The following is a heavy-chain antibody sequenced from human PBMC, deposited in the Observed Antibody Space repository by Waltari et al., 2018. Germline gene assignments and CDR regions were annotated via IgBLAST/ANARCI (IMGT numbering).Heavy chain of an antibody. CDR1: GGAISRGDYY. CDR3: ARVSEVGFYFDY. V-gene: IGHV4-30-4*08. CDR2: IYYSGST. Sequence: QLPRQGSGAGLVTPSQSLSRTFTVSGGAISRGDYYWSWIRQPPGKGLEWIGYIYYSGSTYYNPSLKSRVTISVDTSKNQFSLKLSSVTAADTAVYYCARVSEVGFYFDYWGQGTLVTVSS. J-gene: IGHJ4*02. D-gene: IGHD1-26*01.